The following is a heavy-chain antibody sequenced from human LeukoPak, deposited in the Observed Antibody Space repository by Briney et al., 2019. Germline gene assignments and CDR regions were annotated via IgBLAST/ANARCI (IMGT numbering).Heavy chain of an antibody. CDR1: GGSISSSNW. D-gene: IGHD3-10*01. V-gene: IGHV4-4*02. J-gene: IGHJ4*02. Sequence: KSSGTLSLTCAVSGGSISSSNWWSWVRQPPGKGLEWIGEIYHSGTTNYNPSLKSRVTMSVDKSKNQFSLKLSSVTAADTAVYYCAITPYGSGTFDYWGQGTLVTVSS. CDR3: AITPYGSGTFDY. CDR2: IYHSGTT.